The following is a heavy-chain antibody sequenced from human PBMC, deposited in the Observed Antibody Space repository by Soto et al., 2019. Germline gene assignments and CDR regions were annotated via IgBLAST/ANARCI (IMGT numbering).Heavy chain of an antibody. CDR2: IYHSGST. CDR3: ARVPDR. CDR1: GGSISSGGYS. Sequence: QLQLQESSSGLVKPSQTLSLTCAVSGGSISSGGYSWSWIRQPPGKGLEWIGYIYHSGSTYYNPSLKSRVTISVDRSKNQFSLKLISVTAADTAVYYCARVPDRWGQGTLVTVSS. D-gene: IGHD2-2*01. J-gene: IGHJ5*02. V-gene: IGHV4-30-2*01.